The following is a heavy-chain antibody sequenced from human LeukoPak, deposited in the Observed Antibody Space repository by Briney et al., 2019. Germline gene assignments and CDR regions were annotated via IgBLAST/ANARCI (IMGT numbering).Heavy chain of an antibody. CDR2: ISGSGGYT. CDR3: VTVFGSGVFDY. J-gene: IGHJ4*02. CDR1: GFIFSAYA. Sequence: GGSLRLSCAPSGFIFSAYAMGWVRQAPGKGLEWVSFISGSGGYTYYADSVKGRLTISRDNSKNTLDLQMNSLRAEDTAIYYCVTVFGSGVFDYWGQGTLVTVSS. V-gene: IGHV3-23*01. D-gene: IGHD3-10*01.